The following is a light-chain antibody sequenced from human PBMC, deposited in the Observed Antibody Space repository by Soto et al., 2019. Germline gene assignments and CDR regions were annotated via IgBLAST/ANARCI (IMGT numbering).Light chain of an antibody. CDR2: FGS. Sequence: DIVMTQIPVSLPVTPGEPASISCKSSQSLLHSHGYNYMDWSLQKPGQSPQLLIYFGSYRASGVPDRFSGSGSGTNFTLRISRVETDDFGIYYCMQALQVPITFGQGTRLEI. CDR1: QSLLHSHGYNY. CDR3: MQALQVPIT. V-gene: IGKV2-28*01. J-gene: IGKJ5*01.